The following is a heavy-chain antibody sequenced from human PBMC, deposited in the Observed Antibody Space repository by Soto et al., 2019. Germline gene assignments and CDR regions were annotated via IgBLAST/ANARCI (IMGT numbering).Heavy chain of an antibody. Sequence: QEQIVQSGAEVKKPGASVRVACKASGYTFTDYYIHWVRQAPGQGLEWMGWVNPHSGATKFAQKFQGSVTMTSDMSIITAYMDLSGLKSDDTAVYYCARPPNPWEPYAFHIWGHGTLVTVSS. J-gene: IGHJ3*02. D-gene: IGHD1-26*01. CDR3: ARPPNPWEPYAFHI. CDR1: GYTFTDYY. V-gene: IGHV1-2*04. CDR2: VNPHSGAT.